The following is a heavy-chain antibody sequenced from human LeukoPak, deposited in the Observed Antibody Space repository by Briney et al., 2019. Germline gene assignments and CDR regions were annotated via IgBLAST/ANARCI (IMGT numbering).Heavy chain of an antibody. D-gene: IGHD3-22*01. V-gene: IGHV3-21*01. CDR1: GFTFSSYG. CDR2: ISSSSSYI. J-gene: IGHJ4*02. CDR3: ASNPQTMIVVVDDY. Sequence: GGSLRLSCAASGFTFSSYGMHWVRQAPGKGLEWVSSISSSSSYIYYADSVKGRFTISRDNAKNSLYLQMNSLRAEDTAVYYCASNPQTMIVVVDDYWGQGTLVTVSS.